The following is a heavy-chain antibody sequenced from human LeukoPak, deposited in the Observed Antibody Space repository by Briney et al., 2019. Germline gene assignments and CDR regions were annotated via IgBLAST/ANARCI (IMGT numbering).Heavy chain of an antibody. CDR1: GISLSTYG. CDR2: IRFDGSTK. J-gene: IGHJ4*02. V-gene: IGHV3-30*02. D-gene: IGHD3-3*01. CDR3: AKDSIRGRYYFDY. Sequence: PGGSLRLSCAASGISLSTYGMHWVRQAPGKGLEWVAFIRFDGSTKNYADSVKGRFTISRDNSKNTLYLQMNSLRLEDTAVYFCAKDSIRGRYYFDYWGQGTLVTVSS.